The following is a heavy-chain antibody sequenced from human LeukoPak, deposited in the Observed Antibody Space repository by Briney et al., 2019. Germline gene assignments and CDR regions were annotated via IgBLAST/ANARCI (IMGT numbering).Heavy chain of an antibody. CDR1: GYTFTNYW. Sequence: GESLKISCKGSGYTFTNYWVGWVRQMPGKGLEWMGIINRGDSDARYSPSFQGLVTISVDRSIDTAYLQWSSLKATDTAMYYCARGFADWGPGTLVTVSS. V-gene: IGHV5-51*01. J-gene: IGHJ4*02. CDR3: ARGFAD. CDR2: INRGDSDA.